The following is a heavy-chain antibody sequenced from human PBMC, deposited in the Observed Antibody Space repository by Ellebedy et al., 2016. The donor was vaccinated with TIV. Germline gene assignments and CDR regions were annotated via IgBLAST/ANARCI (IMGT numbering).Heavy chain of an antibody. CDR2: INPGGGGT. J-gene: IGHJ6*02. Sequence: AASVKVSCKASGYTFTNYYMKWVRKAPGQGLEWMGIINPGGGGTSYAQKFQGRVTMTSDTSTRTVYMELSSLRSEDTAVYYCARGPSVDQHMDVWGQGTTVTVSS. V-gene: IGHV1-46*01. CDR3: ARGPSVDQHMDV. D-gene: IGHD6-19*01. CDR1: GYTFTNYY.